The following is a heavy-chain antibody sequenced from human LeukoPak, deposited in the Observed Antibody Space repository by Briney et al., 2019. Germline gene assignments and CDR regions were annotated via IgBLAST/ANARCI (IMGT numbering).Heavy chain of an antibody. V-gene: IGHV1-2*02. J-gene: IGHJ3*02. CDR3: ARFYGIAAGGQDAFDI. CDR2: INPNSGGT. CDR1: GYSFTNYG. D-gene: IGHD6-13*01. Sequence: ASVKVSCKTSGYSFTNYGITWVRQAPGQGLEWMGWINPNSGGTDYAQKFQGRVTMARDTSISTAYMELSRLRSDDTAVYYCARFYGIAAGGQDAFDIWGQGTLVTVSS.